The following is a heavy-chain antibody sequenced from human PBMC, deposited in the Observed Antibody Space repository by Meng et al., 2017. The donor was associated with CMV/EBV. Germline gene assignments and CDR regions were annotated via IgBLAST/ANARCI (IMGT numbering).Heavy chain of an antibody. CDR1: GFTFSSYE. J-gene: IGHJ6*02. Sequence: GGSLRLSCAASGFTFSSYEMNWVRQAPGKGLEWVSSISSSSSYIYYADSVKGRFTISRDNAKNSLYLQMNSLRAEDTAVYYCAPLLTYYDFWSGYRYGMDVWGQGTTVTVSS. V-gene: IGHV3-21*01. CDR3: APLLTYYDFWSGYRYGMDV. CDR2: ISSSSSYI. D-gene: IGHD3-3*01.